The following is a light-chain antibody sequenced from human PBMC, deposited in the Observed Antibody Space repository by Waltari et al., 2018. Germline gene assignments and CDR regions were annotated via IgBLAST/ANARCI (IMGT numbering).Light chain of an antibody. V-gene: IGLV1-44*01. Sequence: QSVLAQPPSTSGTPGQRVPVSCSGSRSSIGSNTVNWYQQLPGTAPKLLIYNSNQRPSGVPDRFSGSKSGTSASLAISGLQSEDEGDYYCATWDDSLNGGVFGTGTKVTVL. CDR3: ATWDDSLNGGV. CDR2: NSN. CDR1: RSSIGSNT. J-gene: IGLJ1*01.